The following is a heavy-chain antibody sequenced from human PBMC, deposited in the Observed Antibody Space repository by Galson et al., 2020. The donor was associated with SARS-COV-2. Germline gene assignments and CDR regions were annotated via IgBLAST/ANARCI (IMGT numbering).Heavy chain of an antibody. CDR1: GASISNEGYY. Sequence: ETSETLSLTCNVSGASISNEGYYWGWIRQHPGKGLEWIAYIYFTGSAYYNPSLKSRVTISVDTSKNQFSLRLKSVTAADTAIYFCARDNRIAGTKRGAFDIWGQGTMVTVSS. CDR2: IYFTGSA. CDR3: ARDNRIAGTKRGAFDI. D-gene: IGHD6-13*01. J-gene: IGHJ3*02. V-gene: IGHV4-31*03.